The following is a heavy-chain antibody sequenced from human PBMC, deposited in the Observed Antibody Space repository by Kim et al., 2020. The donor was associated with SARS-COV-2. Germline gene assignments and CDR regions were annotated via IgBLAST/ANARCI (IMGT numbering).Heavy chain of an antibody. V-gene: IGHV4-61*02. CDR1: GGSISSGSYY. Sequence: SETLSLTCTVSGGSISSGSYYWSWIRQPAGKGLEWIGRIYTSVSTNYNPSLKSRVTISVDTSKNQFSLKLSSVTAADTAVYYCAREYSNHYYYYYYGMDVWGQGTTVTVSS. D-gene: IGHD4-4*01. CDR3: AREYSNHYYYYYYGMDV. J-gene: IGHJ6*02. CDR2: IYTSVST.